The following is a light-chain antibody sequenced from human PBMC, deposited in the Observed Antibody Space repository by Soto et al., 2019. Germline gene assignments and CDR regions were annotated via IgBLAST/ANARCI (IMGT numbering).Light chain of an antibody. CDR1: SSDVGAFNY. V-gene: IGLV2-23*02. J-gene: IGLJ2*01. CDR2: EVS. Sequence: QSVLTQPASVSGSPGQSIIISCTGTSSDVGAFNYVSWYQQHPGKAPKLLIYEVSNRPSGVSNRFSGSKSGNTASLTISPLQSEDEADYSCYSFAGSATFVFGGGTQLTVL. CDR3: YSFAGSATFV.